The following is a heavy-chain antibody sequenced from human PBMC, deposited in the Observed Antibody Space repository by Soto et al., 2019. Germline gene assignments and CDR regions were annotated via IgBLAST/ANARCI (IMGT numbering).Heavy chain of an antibody. D-gene: IGHD1-20*01. CDR1: GCTFSSHW. CDR3: AKANNRDDAFDI. CDR2: INSDGSST. Sequence: GGSRRLSCAASGCTFSSHWMHWVRQAPGKGLMWVSRINSDGSSTSYAESVKGRFTISRDNAKNSLYLQMNSLRAEDTALYYCAKANNRDDAFDIWGQGTMVTVSS. V-gene: IGHV3-74*01. J-gene: IGHJ3*02.